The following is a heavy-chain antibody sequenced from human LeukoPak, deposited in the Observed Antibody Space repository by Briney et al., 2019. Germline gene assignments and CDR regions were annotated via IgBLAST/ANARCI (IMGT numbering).Heavy chain of an antibody. CDR1: GFTFSIYW. V-gene: IGHV3-7*04. CDR3: ARAGGTGTVDY. CDR2: INQDGSET. Sequence: PGGSLRLSCAPSGFTFSIYWMSRVRQAPGKGLEWVANINQDGSETYYVDSVKDRFTISRDNAKNALYLQVNSLRAEDTAVYYCARAGGTGTVDYWGQGSVTTVSS. D-gene: IGHD1-1*01. J-gene: IGHJ4*02.